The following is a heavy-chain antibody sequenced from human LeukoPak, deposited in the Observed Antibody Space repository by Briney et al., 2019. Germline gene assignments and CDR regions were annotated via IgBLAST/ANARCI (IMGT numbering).Heavy chain of an antibody. V-gene: IGHV1-2*02. CDR3: ARAPWIQLWLRSNWFDP. D-gene: IGHD5-18*01. J-gene: IGHJ5*02. CDR1: GYTFTGYY. CDR2: INPNSGGT. Sequence: APVKVSCKASGYTFTGYYMHWVRQAPGQGLEWMGWINPNSGGTNYAQKFQGRVTMTRDTSISTAYMELSRLRSDDTAVYYCARAPWIQLWLRSNWFDPWGQGTLVTVSS.